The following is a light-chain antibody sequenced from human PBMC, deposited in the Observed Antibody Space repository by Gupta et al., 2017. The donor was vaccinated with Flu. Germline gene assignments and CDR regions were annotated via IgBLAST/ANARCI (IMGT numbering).Light chain of an antibody. V-gene: IGLV2-14*04. CDR3: SSYASSSTVV. J-gene: IGLJ2*01. CDR1: NSDVGGYNS. CDR2: DVS. Sequence: SITFSCTGSNSDVGGYNSVSWYPQHPGKPPNLMIYDVSNRPSGVSTRFSGSKSGITASLALSALQAEDEADYFCSSYASSSTVVFGGGTKLTVL.